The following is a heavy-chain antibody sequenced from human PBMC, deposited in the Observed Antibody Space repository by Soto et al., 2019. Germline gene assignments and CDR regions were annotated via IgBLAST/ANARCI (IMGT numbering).Heavy chain of an antibody. J-gene: IGHJ4*02. Sequence: ASVKVSCKASGYTFTSYGISWVRQAPGQGLEWMGWISAYNGNTNYAQKLQGRVTMTTDTSTSTAYMELRSLRSDDTAVYYCARDDDGRWIQQRFDYWGQGTLVTVSS. CDR2: ISAYNGNT. CDR3: ARDDDGRWIQQRFDY. V-gene: IGHV1-18*01. CDR1: GYTFTSYG. D-gene: IGHD5-18*01.